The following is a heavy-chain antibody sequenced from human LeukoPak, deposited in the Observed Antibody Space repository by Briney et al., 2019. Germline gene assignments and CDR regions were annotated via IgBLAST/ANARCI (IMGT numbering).Heavy chain of an antibody. D-gene: IGHD1-26*01. J-gene: IGHJ4*02. CDR3: AREEKSGSYFLGPFDY. CDR1: XFXXXDXX. V-gene: IGHV3-72*01. CDR2: IXNKANSYTR. Sequence: GXXXLXXAAXXFXXXDXXXXXVRQSPGKGXEWVXRIXNKANSYTREYAASVKGRFTISRDDSKNSVEMQMNSLETEDTAVYFCAREEKSGSYFLGPFDYWGQGILVTVSS.